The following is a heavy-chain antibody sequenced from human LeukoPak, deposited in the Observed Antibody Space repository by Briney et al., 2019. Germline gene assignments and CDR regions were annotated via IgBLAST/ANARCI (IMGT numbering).Heavy chain of an antibody. Sequence: GGSLRLSCAASGFTFSSYGMHWVRQAPGKGLEWVAVIWYDGSYKYYADSVKGRFTISRDNSKNTLYLQMNSLRAEDTAVYYCARGIVGATLPDAFDIWGQGTMVTVSS. CDR1: GFTFSSYG. V-gene: IGHV3-33*01. CDR2: IWYDGSYK. J-gene: IGHJ3*02. CDR3: ARGIVGATLPDAFDI. D-gene: IGHD1-26*01.